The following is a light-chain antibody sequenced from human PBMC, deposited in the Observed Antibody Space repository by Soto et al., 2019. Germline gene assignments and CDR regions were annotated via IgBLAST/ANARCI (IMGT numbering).Light chain of an antibody. V-gene: IGLV2-23*02. J-gene: IGLJ1*01. CDR2: EVS. Sequence: QSVLTQPASVSGSPGQSITISCTGTSSDVGSYNVVSWYQQHPGKAPKLMIYEVSKRPSGVSNRFSGSKSGNTASLTISGLQAEDKADYYCCSYARSRLLLYFFGTGTKVTAL. CDR3: CSYARSRLLLYF. CDR1: SSDVGSYNV.